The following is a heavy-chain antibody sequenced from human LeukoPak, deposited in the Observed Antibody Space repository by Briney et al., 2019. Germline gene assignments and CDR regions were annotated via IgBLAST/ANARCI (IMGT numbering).Heavy chain of an antibody. CDR1: GHTFTGYF. J-gene: IGHJ5*02. V-gene: IGHV1-2*02. D-gene: IGHD3/OR15-3a*01. Sequence: ASVKVSCKASGHTFTGYFMHWVRLAPGQGLEWMGWINPNSGGTNYAQKFQGRVTMTRDMSISTANMELNRLTSDDTGIYYCARRSRTGGWWFDPWGQGTLVTVSS. CDR2: INPNSGGT. CDR3: ARRSRTGGWWFDP.